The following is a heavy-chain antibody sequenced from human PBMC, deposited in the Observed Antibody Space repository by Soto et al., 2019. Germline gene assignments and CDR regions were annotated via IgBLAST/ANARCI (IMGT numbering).Heavy chain of an antibody. CDR3: ARGAEVCSGGSCYKTDYYYYGMDV. V-gene: IGHV6-1*01. CDR1: GDSVSSNSAA. J-gene: IGHJ6*02. CDR2: TYYRSKWYN. D-gene: IGHD2-15*01. Sequence: SQTLSLTWAISGDSVSSNSAACNGIRQSPSRGLEWLGRTYYRSKWYNDYAVSVKSRITINPETAKNQFSLQLNSVTPEDTAVYYCARGAEVCSGGSCYKTDYYYYGMDVWGQGTTVTVSS.